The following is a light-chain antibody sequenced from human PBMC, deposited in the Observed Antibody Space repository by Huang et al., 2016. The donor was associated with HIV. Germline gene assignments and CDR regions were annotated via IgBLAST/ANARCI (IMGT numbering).Light chain of an antibody. J-gene: IGKJ1*01. V-gene: IGKV1-39*01. CDR1: QSITTY. CDR3: QQGYTTSWT. Sequence: DIQMTQSPSSLSASVGDRVTITCRASQSITTYLNWYQQKPGKAPTLLIYATDSLQSVVPSRFSGRGSGTEFTRTISSLQPDDFATYYCQQGYTTSWTFGPGTNV. CDR2: ATD.